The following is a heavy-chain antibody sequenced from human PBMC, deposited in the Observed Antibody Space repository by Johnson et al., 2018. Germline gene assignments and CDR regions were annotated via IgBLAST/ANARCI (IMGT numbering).Heavy chain of an antibody. V-gene: IGHV1-8*01. D-gene: IGHD1-26*01. CDR1: GYTFTSYD. J-gene: IGHJ3*02. CDR3: ARDRVSGSYSKGAFDI. CDR2: MNPNSGNT. Sequence: QVQLVQSGAEVKKPGASVKVSCKASGYTFTSYDINWVRQATGQGLEWMGWMNPNSGNTGYAQKFQGRVTMTRDTSTSTVYMELSSLRSEDTAVYYCARDRVSGSYSKGAFDIWGQGTMVTVSS.